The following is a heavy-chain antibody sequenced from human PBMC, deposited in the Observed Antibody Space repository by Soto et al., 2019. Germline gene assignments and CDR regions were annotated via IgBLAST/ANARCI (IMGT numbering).Heavy chain of an antibody. Sequence: DSVKGRFTISRDNSKNTLYLQMNSLRTEDTAMYYCARDPGAVQKWSYYYDGMAVWGQGTTVTVSS. D-gene: IGHD5-18*01. J-gene: IGHJ6*02. V-gene: IGHV3-30*01. CDR3: ARDPGAVQKWSYYYDGMAV.